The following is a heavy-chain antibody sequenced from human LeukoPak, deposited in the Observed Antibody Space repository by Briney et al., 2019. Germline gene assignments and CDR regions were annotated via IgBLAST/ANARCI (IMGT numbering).Heavy chain of an antibody. CDR1: GYTVTGYY. D-gene: IGHD3-9*01. CDR3: ARVGGYDILTGYVGGTYDY. Sequence: GASVKVSCKASGYTVTGYYMHWVRQAPGQGLEWMGRINPNSGGTNYAQKFQGRVTMTRDTSISTAYMELSRLRSDDTAVYYCARVGGYDILTGYVGGTYDYWGQGTLVTVSS. CDR2: INPNSGGT. J-gene: IGHJ4*02. V-gene: IGHV1-2*06.